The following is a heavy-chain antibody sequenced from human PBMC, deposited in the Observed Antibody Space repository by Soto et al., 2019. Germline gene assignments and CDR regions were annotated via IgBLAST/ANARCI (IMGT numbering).Heavy chain of an antibody. V-gene: IGHV4-59*01. CDR2: IYYSGST. CDR3: ARVATVTSSFFDY. J-gene: IGHJ4*02. CDR1: GGSISSYY. Sequence: QVQLQESGPGLVKPSETLSLTCTVSGGSISSYYWSWIRQPPGKGLEWIGYIYYSGSTNYSPSLKSRVTISVDTSKNQFSLKLSSVTAADTAVYYCARVATVTSSFFDYWGQGTLVTVSS. D-gene: IGHD4-17*01.